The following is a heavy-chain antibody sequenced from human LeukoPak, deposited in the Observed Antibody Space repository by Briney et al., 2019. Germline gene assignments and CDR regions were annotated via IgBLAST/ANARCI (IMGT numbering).Heavy chain of an antibody. V-gene: IGHV3-30*03. CDR1: GFTFSSYG. CDR2: ISYDGSNK. Sequence: GGSLRLSCAASGFTFSSYGMHWVRQAPGKGLEWVAVISYDGSNKYYADSVKGRFTISRDNSKNTLYLQMNSLRAEDTAVYYCARDRSVDYWGQGTLVTVSS. CDR3: ARDRSVDY. J-gene: IGHJ4*02.